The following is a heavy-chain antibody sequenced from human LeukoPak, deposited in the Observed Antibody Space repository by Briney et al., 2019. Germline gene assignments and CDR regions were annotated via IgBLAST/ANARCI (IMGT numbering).Heavy chain of an antibody. V-gene: IGHV3-9*03. J-gene: IGHJ6*03. CDR2: IRWNSGSI. CDR3: AKDKGRYYYYYMDV. CDR1: GFTFDDYA. Sequence: GGSLRLSCAASGFTFDDYAMHWVRQAPGKGLEWVSGIRWNSGSIDYADSVKGRFTISRDNAKKSQYLQMKSPRAADMALYYCAKDKGRYYYYYMDVWGKGTTVTVSS.